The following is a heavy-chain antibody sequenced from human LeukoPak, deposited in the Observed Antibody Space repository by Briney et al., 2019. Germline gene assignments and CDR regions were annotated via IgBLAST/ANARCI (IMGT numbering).Heavy chain of an antibody. J-gene: IGHJ5*02. CDR2: ISSSGSTI. CDR3: ARSTPLWWFDP. D-gene: IGHD2-21*01. CDR1: GFTFSDYY. Sequence: GGSLRLSCAASGFTFSDYYMSWIRQAPGKGLEWVSYISSSGSTIYYADSVKGRFTISRDNAKNSLYLQMNSLRAEDMAVYYCARSTPLWWFDPWGQGTLVTVSS. V-gene: IGHV3-11*01.